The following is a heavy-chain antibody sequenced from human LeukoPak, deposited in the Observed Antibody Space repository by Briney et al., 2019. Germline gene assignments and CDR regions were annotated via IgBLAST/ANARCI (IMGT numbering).Heavy chain of an antibody. CDR1: GGYISNAY. Sequence: PSETLSLTCTVSGGYISNAYWNWIRQPPGKGLGWIGTIYYSGKTFYNPSLKSRITIAVDTSKIQFSLKLTSVSAADTAVYYCSRGGGIAVTDQWGQGILVTVSS. J-gene: IGHJ4*02. V-gene: IGHV4-59*04. CDR3: SRGGGIAVTDQ. D-gene: IGHD6-19*01. CDR2: IYYSGKT.